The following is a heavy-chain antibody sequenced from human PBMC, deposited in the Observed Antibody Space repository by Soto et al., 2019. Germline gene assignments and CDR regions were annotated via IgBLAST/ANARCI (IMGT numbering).Heavy chain of an antibody. Sequence: EVQLVESGGGLVQPGGSLRLSCVASTFTFSSYWMTWVRQAPGKGLEWVANINPEGSDKYYVDSVKGRFTISRDSTKNSLDLQMNSLRAEDTAVYYCARADRPYAESAYWGQGTLVTVSS. D-gene: IGHD3-3*01. CDR1: TFTFSSYW. CDR3: ARADRPYAESAY. V-gene: IGHV3-7*04. CDR2: INPEGSDK. J-gene: IGHJ4*02.